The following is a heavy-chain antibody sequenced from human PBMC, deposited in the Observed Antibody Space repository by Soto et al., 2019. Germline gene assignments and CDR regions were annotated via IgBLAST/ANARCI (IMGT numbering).Heavy chain of an antibody. V-gene: IGHV4-59*01. CDR3: ARSRSTRQPSDY. Sequence: SETLSLTCTVSNGSISTYYWSWIRQPPGRSLEWIGHIYYTGSPTYNPSLKSRVTISENTSKKTVSLKLFSVTAEDTAVYYCARSRSTRQPSDYWGRGTLVTVSS. D-gene: IGHD5-12*01. J-gene: IGHJ4*02. CDR2: IYYTGSP. CDR1: NGSISTYY.